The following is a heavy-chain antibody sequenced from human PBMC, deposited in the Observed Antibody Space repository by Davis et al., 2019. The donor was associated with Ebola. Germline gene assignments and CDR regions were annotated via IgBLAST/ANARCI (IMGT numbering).Heavy chain of an antibody. V-gene: IGHV3-9*01. Sequence: GGSLRLSCEVSGFSFDDYTMHWVRQAPGQGLEWVSGISWNSANIGYADSVKGRFTISRDNAKNSLYLQMNSLRAEDTAVYYCARDRGSPLRTRGHDYWGRGTLVTVSA. J-gene: IGHJ4*02. CDR1: GFSFDDYT. CDR2: ISWNSANI. CDR3: ARDRGSPLRTRGHDY. D-gene: IGHD3-16*01.